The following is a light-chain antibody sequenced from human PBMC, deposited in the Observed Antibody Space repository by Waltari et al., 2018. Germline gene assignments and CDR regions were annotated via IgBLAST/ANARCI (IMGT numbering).Light chain of an antibody. J-gene: IGLJ1*01. CDR2: GKN. Sequence: SSELTQDPAVSVALGQTVRITCQGDSLRAYSANWYHQKPGQAPLLVMYGKNNRPSGIPDRFSGSYSGDTASLTITGAQAEDEGAYYCNSRDSSGHPFVFGTGTKVTVL. CDR3: NSRDSSGHPFV. V-gene: IGLV3-19*01. CDR1: SLRAYS.